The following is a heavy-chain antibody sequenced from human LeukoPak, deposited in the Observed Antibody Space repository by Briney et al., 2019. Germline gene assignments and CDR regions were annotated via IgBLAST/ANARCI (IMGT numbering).Heavy chain of an antibody. Sequence: SETLSLTCTVSGGSISSSSYYWGWIRQPPGKGLEWIGSIYYSGSTYYNPSLKSRVTISVDTSKNQFSLKLSSVTAADTAVYYCARLGYRYSSGWYAPSTFDYWGQGTLVTVSS. J-gene: IGHJ4*02. CDR2: IYYSGST. D-gene: IGHD6-19*01. CDR3: ARLGYRYSSGWYAPSTFDY. V-gene: IGHV4-39*07. CDR1: GGSISSSSYY.